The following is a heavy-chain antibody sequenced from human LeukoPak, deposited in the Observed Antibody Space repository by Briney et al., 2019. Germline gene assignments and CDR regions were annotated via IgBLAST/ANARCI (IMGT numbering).Heavy chain of an antibody. CDR3: ARDLGIVVVPGSWGNAFDI. Sequence: SETLSLTCTVSGGSISSYYWSWIRQPAGKGLEWIGRIYSSGSTNYNPSLKSRVTMSVDTSKNQLSLKLSSLTAADTAVYYCARDLGIVVVPGSWGNAFDIWGQGTMVTVSS. CDR1: GGSISSYY. J-gene: IGHJ3*02. CDR2: IYSSGST. V-gene: IGHV4-4*07. D-gene: IGHD2-2*03.